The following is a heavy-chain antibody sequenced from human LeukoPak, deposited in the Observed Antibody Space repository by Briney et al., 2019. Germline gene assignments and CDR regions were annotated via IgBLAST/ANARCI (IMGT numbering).Heavy chain of an antibody. D-gene: IGHD3-3*01. V-gene: IGHV4-30-4*08. CDR1: GGSFSGYY. CDR3: ARIRTESYYDFWSGYYFDY. Sequence: PSETLSLTCAVYGGSFSGYYWSWIRQPPGKGLEWIGYIYYSGSTYYNPSLKSRVTISVDTSKNQFSLKLSSVTAADTAVYYCARIRTESYYDFWSGYYFDYWGQGTLVTVSS. J-gene: IGHJ4*02. CDR2: IYYSGST.